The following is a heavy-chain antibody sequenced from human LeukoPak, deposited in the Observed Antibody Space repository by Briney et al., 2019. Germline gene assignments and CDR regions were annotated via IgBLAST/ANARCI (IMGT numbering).Heavy chain of an antibody. CDR1: GGTFSSYA. Sequence: ASVTVSCKASGGTFSSYAISWVRQAPGQGLEWMGGIIPIFGTANYAQKFQGRVTITADESTSTAYMELSSLRSEDTAVYYCASSPQTITMVRGVRSRYYYYMDVWGKGTTVTISS. D-gene: IGHD3-10*01. J-gene: IGHJ6*03. CDR2: IIPIFGTA. CDR3: ASSPQTITMVRGVRSRYYYYMDV. V-gene: IGHV1-69*13.